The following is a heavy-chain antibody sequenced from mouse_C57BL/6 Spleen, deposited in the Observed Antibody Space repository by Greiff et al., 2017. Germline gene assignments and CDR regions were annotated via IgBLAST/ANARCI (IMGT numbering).Heavy chain of an antibody. CDR3: ARDQGMTTLVPFDY. CDR1: GYSITSGYY. CDR2: ISYDGSN. D-gene: IGHD1-1*01. V-gene: IGHV3-6*01. J-gene: IGHJ2*01. Sequence: EVQLQESGPGLVKPSQSLSLTCSVTGYSITSGYYWNWIRQFPGNKLEWMGYISYDGSNNYNPSLKNRISITRDTSKNQFFLKLNSVTTEDTATYYCARDQGMTTLVPFDYWGQGTTLTVSS.